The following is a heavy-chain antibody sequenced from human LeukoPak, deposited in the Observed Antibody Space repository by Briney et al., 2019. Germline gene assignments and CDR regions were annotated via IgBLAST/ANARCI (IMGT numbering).Heavy chain of an antibody. J-gene: IGHJ4*02. D-gene: IGHD3-10*01. CDR3: ARHGGMVRGVIITYRQSASYYFDY. CDR1: GFTFSSYS. Sequence: PGGSLRLSCAASGFTFSSYSMNWVRQAPGKGLEWVSSISSSSSYIYYADSVKGRFTISRDNAKNSLYLQMNSLRAEDTAVYYCARHGGMVRGVIITYRQSASYYFDYWGQGTLVTVSS. V-gene: IGHV3-21*01. CDR2: ISSSSSYI.